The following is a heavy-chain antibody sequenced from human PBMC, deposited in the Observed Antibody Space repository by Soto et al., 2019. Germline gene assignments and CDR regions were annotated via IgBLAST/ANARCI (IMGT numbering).Heavy chain of an antibody. Sequence: GGSLRLSCAASGFTFSSYSMNRVRQAPGKGLEWVSYFIISSSTIYYADSVKGRFTFSRENAKNSLYLQMNSLRAEDTAVYYCARDFTLADYWGQGTLVTVSS. CDR3: ARDFTLADY. CDR1: GFTFSSYS. V-gene: IGHV3-48*01. J-gene: IGHJ4*02. CDR2: FIISSSTI. D-gene: IGHD2-15*01.